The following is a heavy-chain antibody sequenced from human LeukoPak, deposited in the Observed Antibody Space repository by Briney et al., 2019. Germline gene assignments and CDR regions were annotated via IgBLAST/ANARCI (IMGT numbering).Heavy chain of an antibody. D-gene: IGHD3-9*01. J-gene: IGHJ5*02. CDR2: INPNSGDT. Sequence: GASVKVSCKASGYTFTGYYMHWVRQAPGRGLEWMGWINPNSGDTNYGQSFQGRVTMTSDTSITTAYMELNSLRSDDTAVYYCARTEEEKECDLLTGYTTNRGYNWFDPWGQGTLVTVSS. V-gene: IGHV1-2*02. CDR1: GYTFTGYY. CDR3: ARTEEEKECDLLTGYTTNRGYNWFDP.